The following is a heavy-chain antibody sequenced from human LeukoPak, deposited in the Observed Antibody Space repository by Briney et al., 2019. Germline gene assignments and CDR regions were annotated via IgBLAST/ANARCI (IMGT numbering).Heavy chain of an antibody. V-gene: IGHV4-30-2*01. CDR3: ARSGYSYGYFARYYFDY. CDR2: IYHSGST. J-gene: IGHJ4*02. Sequence: PSETLSLTCAVSGGSISSGGYSWSWIRQPPGKGLEWIGYIYHSGSTYYNPSLKSRVTISVDRSKNQFSLKLSSVTAADTAVYYRARSGYSYGYFARYYFDYWGQGTLVTVSS. CDR1: GGSISSGGYS. D-gene: IGHD5-18*01.